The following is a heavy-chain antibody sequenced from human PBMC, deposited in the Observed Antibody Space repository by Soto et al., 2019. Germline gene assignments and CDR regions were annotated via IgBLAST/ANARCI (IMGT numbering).Heavy chain of an antibody. V-gene: IGHV4-59*08. CDR1: GGSISSYY. Sequence: SETLSLTCTVSGGSISSYYWSWIRQPPGKGLEWIGYIYYSGSTNYNPSLKSRVTISVDTSKNQFSLKLSSVTAADTAVYYCARQRGGAVAGTYYFDYWGQGTLVTVSS. D-gene: IGHD6-19*01. CDR2: IYYSGST. J-gene: IGHJ4*02. CDR3: ARQRGGAVAGTYYFDY.